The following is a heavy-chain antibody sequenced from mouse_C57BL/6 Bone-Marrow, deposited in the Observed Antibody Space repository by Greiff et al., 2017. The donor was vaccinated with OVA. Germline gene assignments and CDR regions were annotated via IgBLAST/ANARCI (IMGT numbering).Heavy chain of an antibody. CDR2: ISDGGSYT. V-gene: IGHV5-4*01. J-gene: IGHJ3*01. CDR3: ASHLFAY. CDR1: GFTFSSYA. Sequence: DVHLVESGGGLVKPGGSLKLSCAASGFTFSSYAMSWVRQTPEKRLEWVATISDGGSYTYYPDNVKGRFTISRDNAKNNLYLQMSHLKSEDTAMYYCASHLFAYWGQGTLVTVSA.